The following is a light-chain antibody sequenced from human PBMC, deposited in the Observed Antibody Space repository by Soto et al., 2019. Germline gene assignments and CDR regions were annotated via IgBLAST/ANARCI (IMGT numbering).Light chain of an antibody. CDR1: QSVGSY. J-gene: IGKJ2*01. Sequence: EIVLTQSPGTLSLSPGERATLSCRASQSVGSYLAWYQQKPGQAPRLLIYGASSRATGIAHRFSGSGSGTDFTLTISRLEPEDFAVYYCQQFDSSPYTFGQGTKLEI. CDR2: GAS. V-gene: IGKV3-20*01. CDR3: QQFDSSPYT.